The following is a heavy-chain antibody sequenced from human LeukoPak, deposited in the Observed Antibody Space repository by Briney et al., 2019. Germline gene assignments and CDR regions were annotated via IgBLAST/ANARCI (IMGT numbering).Heavy chain of an antibody. CDR1: GASIGSSGYY. CDR3: VRHATVTTFTFAN. V-gene: IGHV4-39*01. Sequence: SETLSPTCTVSGASIGSSGYYWGWIRQPPGKGLEWIGSIYYSGNTYYNPSLKSRVTISVDTSKSQFSLKLNSVTAEDTAMYYCVRHATVTTFTFANWGQGTLVTVSS. D-gene: IGHD4-11*01. CDR2: IYYSGNT. J-gene: IGHJ4*02.